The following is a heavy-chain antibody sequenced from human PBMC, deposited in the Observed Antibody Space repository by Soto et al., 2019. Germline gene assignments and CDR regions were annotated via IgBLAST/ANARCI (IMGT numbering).Heavy chain of an antibody. D-gene: IGHD2-15*01. CDR2: IVVASGQT. Sequence: SVKVSCKSSGSGFISSGIQWVRQAHGQRLEWIGWIVVASGQTNYAQNFRGRVAITRDTSTATAYIELTGLTSEDTAVYFCSADRPDIGVGWWVWGQGTTVTVSS. CDR1: GSGFISSG. J-gene: IGHJ6*02. CDR3: SADRPDIGVGWWV. V-gene: IGHV1-58*02.